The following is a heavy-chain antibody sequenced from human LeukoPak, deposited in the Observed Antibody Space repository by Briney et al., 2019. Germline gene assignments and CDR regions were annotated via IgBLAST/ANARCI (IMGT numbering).Heavy chain of an antibody. CDR3: ARQGYDILTGYIDAFDI. D-gene: IGHD3-9*01. J-gene: IGHJ3*02. Sequence: SETLSLTCSVSGGSISSYYWSWIRQPPGKGLEWIGYISYSGSTNYNPSLKSRVTISIDTSKNQFSLKLRSVTAADTAIYYCARQGYDILTGYIDAFDIWGQGTLVTVSS. CDR1: GGSISSYY. CDR2: ISYSGST. V-gene: IGHV4-59*08.